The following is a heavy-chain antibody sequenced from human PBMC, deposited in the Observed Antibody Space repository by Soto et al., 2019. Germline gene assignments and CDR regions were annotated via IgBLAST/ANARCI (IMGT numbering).Heavy chain of an antibody. CDR2: ISGSGGST. CDR3: AKDLLQGGSGSYYNVPFDY. D-gene: IGHD3-10*01. CDR1: GFTFSSYA. J-gene: IGHJ4*02. V-gene: IGHV3-23*01. Sequence: PGGSLRLSCAASGFTFSSYAMSWVRQAPGKGLEWVSAISGSGGSTYYADSVKGRFTISRDNSKNTLYLQMNSLRAEDTAVYYCAKDLLQGGSGSYYNVPFDYWGQGTLVTVSS.